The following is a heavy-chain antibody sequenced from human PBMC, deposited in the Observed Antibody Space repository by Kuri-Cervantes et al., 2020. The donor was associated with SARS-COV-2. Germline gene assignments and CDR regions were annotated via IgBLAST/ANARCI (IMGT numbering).Heavy chain of an antibody. D-gene: IGHD3-3*01. CDR3: ARHVVSGWSGYFDY. Sequence: SETLSLTCTVAGGSISSGGYYWSWIRQHPGKGLEWIGSIYYSGSTYYNPSLKSRVTISVDTSKNQFSLKLSSVTAADTAVYYCARHVVSGWSGYFDYWGQGTLVTVSS. J-gene: IGHJ4*02. CDR2: IYYSGST. CDR1: GGSISSGGYY. V-gene: IGHV4-39*01.